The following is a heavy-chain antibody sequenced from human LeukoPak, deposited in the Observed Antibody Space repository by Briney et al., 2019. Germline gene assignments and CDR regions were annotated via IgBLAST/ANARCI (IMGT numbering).Heavy chain of an antibody. Sequence: GGSLRLSCAASGFRFSSYWMSWVRQAPGKGLEWVANIKKDGSEKDYVDSVKGRFTISRDNAKNSLYLQMNSLRTEDTALYYCAKDISYFDWLGAFDIWGQGTMVTVSS. D-gene: IGHD3-9*01. V-gene: IGHV3-7*03. CDR1: GFRFSSYW. CDR3: AKDISYFDWLGAFDI. J-gene: IGHJ3*02. CDR2: IKKDGSEK.